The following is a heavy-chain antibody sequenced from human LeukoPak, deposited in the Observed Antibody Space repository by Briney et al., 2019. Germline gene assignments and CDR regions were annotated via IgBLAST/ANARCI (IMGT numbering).Heavy chain of an antibody. CDR2: ISASGGST. Sequence: GGSLRLSCAASGFTFSSSAMSWVRQVPGKGLEWVSGISASGGSTSYADSVRGRFTISRDNSKNTLYLQMNSLRAEDTAIYYCMTAAGYNFGQYWGQGTLVTVSS. CDR1: GFTFSSSA. D-gene: IGHD5-18*01. V-gene: IGHV3-23*01. CDR3: MTAAGYNFGQY. J-gene: IGHJ4*02.